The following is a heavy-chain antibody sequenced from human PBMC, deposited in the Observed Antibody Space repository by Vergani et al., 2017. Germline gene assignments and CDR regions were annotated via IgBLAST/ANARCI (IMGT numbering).Heavy chain of an antibody. V-gene: IGHV3-7*01. CDR2: IKQDGSEK. CDR3: AGEPAYYDILTGYLPSAFDY. Sequence: EVQLVESGGGLVQPGGSLRLSCAASGFTFSSYWMSWVRQAPGKGLEWVANIKQDGSEKYYVDSVKGRFTISRDNAKNSLYLQMNSLRAEDTAVYYCAGEPAYYDILTGYLPSAFDYWGQGTLVTVSS. CDR1: GFTFSSYW. J-gene: IGHJ4*02. D-gene: IGHD3-9*01.